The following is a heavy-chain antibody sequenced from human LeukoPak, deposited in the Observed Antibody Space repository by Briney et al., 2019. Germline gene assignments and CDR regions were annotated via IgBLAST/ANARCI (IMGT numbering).Heavy chain of an antibody. D-gene: IGHD6-19*01. CDR3: ARAQGGIAVAGTRLNYYGMDV. J-gene: IGHJ6*02. Sequence: PGGSLRLSCAASGFTFSSYEMNWVRQAPGKGLEWVSYISSSGSTIYYADSVKGRFTISRDNSKNSLYLQMNSLRVEDTAVYYCARAQGGIAVAGTRLNYYGMDVWGQGTTVTVSS. CDR1: GFTFSSYE. CDR2: ISSSGSTI. V-gene: IGHV3-48*03.